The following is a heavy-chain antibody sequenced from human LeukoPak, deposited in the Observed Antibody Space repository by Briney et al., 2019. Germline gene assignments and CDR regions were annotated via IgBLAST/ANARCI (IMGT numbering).Heavy chain of an antibody. CDR2: IKQDGSEK. Sequence: GGSLRLSCAASGFTLRTYWMSWVRQAPGKGLEWVANIKQDGSEKYYVDSVKGRFTISRDNAKNSLYLQMNSLRAEDTAVYYCARDGWFGELLPFDYWGQGTLVTVSS. CDR1: GFTLRTYW. CDR3: ARDGWFGELLPFDY. V-gene: IGHV3-7*01. J-gene: IGHJ4*02. D-gene: IGHD3-10*01.